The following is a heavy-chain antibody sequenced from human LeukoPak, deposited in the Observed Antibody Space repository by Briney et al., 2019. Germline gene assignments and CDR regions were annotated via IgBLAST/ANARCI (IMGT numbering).Heavy chain of an antibody. Sequence: GGSLRLSCAASGFTLSSYWMHWVRQAPGKGLVWVAFIRYDGSNKYYADSVKGRFTISRDNSKNTLYLQMNSLRAEDTAVYYCARDILTMVRGVIYYWGQGTLVTVSS. J-gene: IGHJ4*02. CDR1: GFTLSSYW. CDR2: IRYDGSNK. V-gene: IGHV3-30*02. CDR3: ARDILTMVRGVIYY. D-gene: IGHD3-10*01.